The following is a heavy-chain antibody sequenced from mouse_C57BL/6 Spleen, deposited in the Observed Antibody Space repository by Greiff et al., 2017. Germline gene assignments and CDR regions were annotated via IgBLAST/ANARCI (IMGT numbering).Heavy chain of an antibody. D-gene: IGHD2-4*01. CDR2: INPNNGGT. CDR3: ARSDYDYDEGFAY. CDR1: GYTFTDYY. Sequence: VQLQQSGPELVKPGASVKISCKASGYTFTDYYMNWVKQSHGKSLEWIGDINPNNGGTSYNQKFKGKATLTVDKSSSTAYMELRSLTSEDSAVYYCARSDYDYDEGFAYWGQGTLVTVSA. J-gene: IGHJ3*01. V-gene: IGHV1-26*01.